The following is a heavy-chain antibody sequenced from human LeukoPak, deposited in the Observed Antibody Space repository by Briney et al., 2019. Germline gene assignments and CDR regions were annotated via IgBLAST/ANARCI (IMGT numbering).Heavy chain of an antibody. J-gene: IGHJ5*02. V-gene: IGHV4-39*07. D-gene: IGHD6-13*01. CDR1: GGSISSSSYY. CDR3: ARAYSSSWYFNWFDP. Sequence: SETLSLTCTVSGGSISSSSYYWAWIRQPPGKGLEWIGNIYHTGSTYYNPSLKSRVTISVDTSKNQFSLKLSSVTAADTAVYYCARAYSSSWYFNWFDPWGQGTLVTVSS. CDR2: IYHTGST.